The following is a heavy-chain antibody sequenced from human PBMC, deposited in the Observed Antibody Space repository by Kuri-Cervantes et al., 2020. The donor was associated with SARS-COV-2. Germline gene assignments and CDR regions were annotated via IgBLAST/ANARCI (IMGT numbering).Heavy chain of an antibody. CDR1: GGSISSSTYY. CDR3: VGIWSNYRFDY. D-gene: IGHD3-3*01. CDR2: IYYSGST. J-gene: IGHJ4*02. V-gene: IGHV4-39*01. Sequence: SETLSLTCTVSGGSISSSTYYWGWIRQPPGKGLEWIGTIYYSGSTDYNPSLKSRVTISVDTSKNQFSLKLTSVTAADTAAYFCVGIWSNYRFDYWGQGTLVTVSS.